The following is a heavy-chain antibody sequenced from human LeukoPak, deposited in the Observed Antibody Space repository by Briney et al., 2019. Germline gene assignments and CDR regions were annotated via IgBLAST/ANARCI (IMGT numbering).Heavy chain of an antibody. CDR3: AKRAHCTTSACYAFDI. V-gene: IGHV3-23*01. CDR2: ISGSGGST. D-gene: IGHD2-8*01. J-gene: IGHJ3*02. CDR1: GFTFSSYA. Sequence: GGSLRLSCAASGFTFSSYAMSWVRQAPGKGLEWVSAISGSGGSTYYTDSVKGRFTISRDNSKNTLYLQMNSLRAEDTAVYYCAKRAHCTTSACYAFDIWGQGTMVTVSS.